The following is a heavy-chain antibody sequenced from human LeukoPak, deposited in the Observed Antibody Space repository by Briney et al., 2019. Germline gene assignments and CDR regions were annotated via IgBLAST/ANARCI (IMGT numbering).Heavy chain of an antibody. CDR3: AKDLLRFLEWFRGYFDY. J-gene: IGHJ4*02. V-gene: IGHV3-23*01. CDR1: GFTFSSYA. D-gene: IGHD3-3*01. CDR2: ISGSGGST. Sequence: GGSLRLSCAASGFTFSSYAMSWVRQAPGKGLEWVSAISGSGGSTYYADSVKGRFTISRDNSKNTLYLQMNSLRAEDTAVYYCAKDLLRFLEWFRGYFDYWGQGTLVTVSS.